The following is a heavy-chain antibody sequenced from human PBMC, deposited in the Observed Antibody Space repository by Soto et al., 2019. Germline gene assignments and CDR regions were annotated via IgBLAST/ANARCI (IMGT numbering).Heavy chain of an antibody. V-gene: IGHV3-7*01. Sequence: GGSLRLSCAASGFTFSSYWVSWVRQAPGKGLEWVANIKQDGSEKYYVDSVKGRFTISRDNAKNSLYLQMNSLRAEDTAVYYCAREGYCTNGVCYAYYYYGMDVWGQGTTVTVSS. CDR2: IKQDGSEK. CDR3: AREGYCTNGVCYAYYYYGMDV. D-gene: IGHD2-8*01. J-gene: IGHJ6*02. CDR1: GFTFSSYW.